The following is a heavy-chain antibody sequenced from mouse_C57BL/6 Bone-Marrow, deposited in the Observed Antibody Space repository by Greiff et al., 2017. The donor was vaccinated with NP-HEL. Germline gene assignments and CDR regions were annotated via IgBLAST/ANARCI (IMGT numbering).Heavy chain of an antibody. CDR3: GRYYSSGYYFDY. V-gene: IGHV1-80*01. CDR2: IYPGDGDT. Sequence: VQLQQSGAELVKPGASVKISCKASGYAFSSYWMNWVKQRPGKGLEWIGQIYPGDGDTNYNGKFKGKATLTADKSSSTAYMQLSSLTSEDSAVYFGGRYYSSGYYFDYWGQGTTLTVSS. CDR1: GYAFSSYW. J-gene: IGHJ2*01. D-gene: IGHD1-1*01.